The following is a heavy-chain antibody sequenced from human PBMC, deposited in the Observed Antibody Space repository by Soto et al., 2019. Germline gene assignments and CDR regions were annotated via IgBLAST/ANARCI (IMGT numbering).Heavy chain of an antibody. D-gene: IGHD1-26*01. CDR3: ATDSWVRGSNKWDFDY. Sequence: ASVKVSCKASGYTFTSYDINWVRQATGQGLEWMGWMNPNNGNTQYAQEFQGRVTLTRDTSKSTAYMELSSRRSEDTAVYYCATDSWVRGSNKWDFDYWGQGTRVTVSS. V-gene: IGHV1-8*01. CDR1: GYTFTSYD. J-gene: IGHJ4*01. CDR2: MNPNNGNT.